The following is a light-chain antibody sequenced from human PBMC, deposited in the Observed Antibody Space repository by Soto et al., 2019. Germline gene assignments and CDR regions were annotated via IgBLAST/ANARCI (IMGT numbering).Light chain of an antibody. CDR2: DAS. CDR1: QSVSSY. J-gene: IGKJ2*01. CDR3: QPRSNWPP. V-gene: IGKV3-11*01. Sequence: EIVLTQSPATLSLSPGERATLSCRASQSVSSYLAWYQQEPGQAPRLLIYDASNRATGIPARFSGSGSGTDFTLTISSLQPEDFAVYYCQPRSNWPPFGHGTKLES.